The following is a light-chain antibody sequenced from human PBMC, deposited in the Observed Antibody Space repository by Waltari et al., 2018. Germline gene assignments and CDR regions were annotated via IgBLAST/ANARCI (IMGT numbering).Light chain of an antibody. V-gene: IGLV4-69*01. Sequence: QLVLTQSPSASASLGASAKLTSTLSSGHSSNAIAWLQQQPEEGPRYLMKVNSDGSHNKGDEIPDRFSGSSSGAERYLTISSLQSEDEADYYCQTGGHGTWVFGGGTKLTVL. CDR2: VNSDGSH. J-gene: IGLJ3*02. CDR3: QTGGHGTWV. CDR1: SGHSSNA.